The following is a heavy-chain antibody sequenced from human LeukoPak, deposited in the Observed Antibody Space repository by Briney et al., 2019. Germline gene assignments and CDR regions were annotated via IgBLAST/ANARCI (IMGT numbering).Heavy chain of an antibody. CDR2: IYYSGST. J-gene: IGHJ4*02. D-gene: IGHD6-13*01. Sequence: SETLSLTCTVSGGSISSSSYYWGWIRQPPGKGLEWIGSIYYSGSTYYNPSLKSRVTISVDTSKNQFSLKLSSVAAADTAVYYCARHGSSWYYFDYWGQGTLVTVSS. CDR1: GGSISSSSYY. CDR3: ARHGSSWYYFDY. V-gene: IGHV4-39*01.